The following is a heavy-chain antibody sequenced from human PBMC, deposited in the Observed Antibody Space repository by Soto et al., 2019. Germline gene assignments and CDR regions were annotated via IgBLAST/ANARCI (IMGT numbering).Heavy chain of an antibody. J-gene: IGHJ5*02. CDR3: AREDRISAPGVIWFRP. V-gene: IGHV4-59*01. Sequence: SETLSLSRNVSGGSIENYYWSWIRQAPGKGLEWIGYVYHNGRTSYNPSLKSRVSISVDSSKNQFSLNVSSVTAADTAVYYCAREDRISAPGVIWFRPWGDVTMVTV. D-gene: IGHD6-13*01. CDR2: VYHNGRT. CDR1: GGSIENYY.